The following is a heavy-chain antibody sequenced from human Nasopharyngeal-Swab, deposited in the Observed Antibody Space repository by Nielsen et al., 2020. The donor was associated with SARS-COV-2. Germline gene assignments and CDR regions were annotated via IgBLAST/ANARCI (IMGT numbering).Heavy chain of an antibody. D-gene: IGHD5-18*01. CDR2: IKSKTDGGTT. CDR3: TTARDTAMVYYYYGMDV. CDR1: GFTFSNAW. J-gene: IGHJ6*02. V-gene: IGHV3-15*01. Sequence: GESLKIFCAASGFTFSNAWMSWVRQAPGKGLEWVGRIKSKTDGGTTDYAAPVKGRFTISRDDSKNTLYLQMNSLKTEDTAVYYCTTARDTAMVYYYYGMDVWGQGTTVTVSS.